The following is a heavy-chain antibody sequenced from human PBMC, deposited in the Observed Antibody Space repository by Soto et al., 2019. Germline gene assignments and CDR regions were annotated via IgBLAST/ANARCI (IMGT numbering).Heavy chain of an antibody. CDR1: GFIFSHYC. D-gene: IGHD3-22*01. V-gene: IGHV3-33*01. CDR3: VSEDSCLADSAP. J-gene: IGHJ5*02. Sequence: QVQLVESGGSVVQPGRSLRLSCTTSGFIFSHYCMHWVRQAPDRGLEWVAVIWSDGSKTSYAESVKGRFTISRDDSTKTLSLETISLRVDDTGVYYCVSEDSCLADSAPCGQVTLVTVSS. CDR2: IWSDGSKT.